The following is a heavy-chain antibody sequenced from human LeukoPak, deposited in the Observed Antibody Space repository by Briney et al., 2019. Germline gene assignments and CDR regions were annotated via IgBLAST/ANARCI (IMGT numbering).Heavy chain of an antibody. Sequence: SVKVSCKASGGTFSSYAISWVRQAPGQGLEWMGGIIPIFGTANYAQEFQGRVTITADKSTSTAYMELSSLRSEDTAVYYCARGGDFDWLLSNWFDPWGQGTLVTVSS. V-gene: IGHV1-69*06. D-gene: IGHD3-9*01. CDR2: IIPIFGTA. CDR1: GGTFSSYA. CDR3: ARGGDFDWLLSNWFDP. J-gene: IGHJ5*02.